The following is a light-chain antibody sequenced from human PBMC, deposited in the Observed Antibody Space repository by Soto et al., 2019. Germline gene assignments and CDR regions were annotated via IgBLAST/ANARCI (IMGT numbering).Light chain of an antibody. Sequence: EIVLTQSPATLSVSPAARATLXCRASQSISSNLAWYQQKPGQAPRLLIYSASTRVIGIPTRFSGSGSGTEFTLTINNLQSEDFAVYFCQQFDSWPRTFGQGTKVDIK. CDR1: QSISSN. CDR3: QQFDSWPRT. CDR2: SAS. V-gene: IGKV3-15*01. J-gene: IGKJ1*01.